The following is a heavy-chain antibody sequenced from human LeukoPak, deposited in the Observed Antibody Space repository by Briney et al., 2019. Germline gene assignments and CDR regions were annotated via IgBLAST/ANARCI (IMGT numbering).Heavy chain of an antibody. V-gene: IGHV3-7*01. D-gene: IGHD6-13*01. CDR3: ARDPAYSPTAAGRGALVDY. Sequence: GGSLRLSCAASGFTFSSYWMSWVRRAPGKGLEWVANIKQDGSEKYYVDSVKGRFTISRDNAKNSLYLQMNSLRAEDTAVYYCARDPAYSPTAAGRGALVDYWGQGTLVTVSS. CDR1: GFTFSSYW. J-gene: IGHJ4*02. CDR2: IKQDGSEK.